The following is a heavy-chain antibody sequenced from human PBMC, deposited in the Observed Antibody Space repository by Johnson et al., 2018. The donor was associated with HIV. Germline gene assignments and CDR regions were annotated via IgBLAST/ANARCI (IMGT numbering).Heavy chain of an antibody. CDR3: VRTSCTGARCLGYDPFDV. Sequence: EVQLVESGGGLVQPGGSLRLSCGASGFTFSDHWMQWVRQAPGKGLVWVSRINGDGSRTSSAASVKGRFTIARDNAKNTLFLEMKSLRAEDTAVYYCVRTSCTGARCLGYDPFDVWGQGTMVTVSS. D-gene: IGHD3-16*01. V-gene: IGHV3-74*01. J-gene: IGHJ3*01. CDR1: GFTFSDHW. CDR2: INGDGSRT.